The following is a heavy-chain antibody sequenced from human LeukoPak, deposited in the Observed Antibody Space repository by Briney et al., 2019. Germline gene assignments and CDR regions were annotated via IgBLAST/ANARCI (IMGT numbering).Heavy chain of an antibody. CDR1: GGSISSGTYY. D-gene: IGHD3-3*01. J-gene: IGHJ2*01. Sequence: SETLSLTCTVSGGSISSGTYYWSWIRQPAGKGLEWIGRIYTSGSTNYNPSLKSRVTISVDTSKNQFSLKLSSVTAADTAVYYCARDTAYTIFGVVIDYWYFDLWGRGTLVTVSS. CDR3: ARDTAYTIFGVVIDYWYFDL. V-gene: IGHV4-61*02. CDR2: IYTSGST.